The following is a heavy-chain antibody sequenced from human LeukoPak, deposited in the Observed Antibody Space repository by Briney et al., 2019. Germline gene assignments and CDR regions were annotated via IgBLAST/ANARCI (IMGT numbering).Heavy chain of an antibody. CDR3: AKGVYCSGTSCDYYYYYMDV. CDR1: GFTFSNYG. CDR2: VSSNGGSS. D-gene: IGHD2-2*01. Sequence: PGGSLRLSCAAPGFTFSNYGMSWVRQAPGKGLEWVSAVSSNGGSSFYADSVKGRFTISRDNSKNTLYLQMNSLRAEDTAVYYCAKGVYCSGTSCDYYYYYMDVWGKGTTVTVSS. J-gene: IGHJ6*03. V-gene: IGHV3-23*01.